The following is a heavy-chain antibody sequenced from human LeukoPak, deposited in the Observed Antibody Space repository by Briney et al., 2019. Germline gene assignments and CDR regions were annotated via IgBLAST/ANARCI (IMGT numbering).Heavy chain of an antibody. CDR1: GGSISSGGYY. CDR2: IYYSGST. D-gene: IGHD5-18*01. J-gene: IGHJ4*02. CDR3: ARVGGYSYGYVIDY. V-gene: IGHV4-31*03. Sequence: SENLSLTCTVSGGSISSGGYYWSWIRQHPGKGLEWIGYIYYSGSTYYNPSLKSRVTISVDTSKNQFSLKLSSVTAADTAVYYCARVGGYSYGYVIDYWGQGTLVTVSS.